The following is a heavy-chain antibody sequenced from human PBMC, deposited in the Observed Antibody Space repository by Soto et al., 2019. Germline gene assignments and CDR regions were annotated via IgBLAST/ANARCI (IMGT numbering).Heavy chain of an antibody. CDR2: ISHNSDYT. CDR1: GLNFGLSF. Sequence: GGSLRLSCAASGLNFGLSFMIWMRQRPGKGLEWVSFISHNSDYTNYADSVRGRFTISRDNDKSSIYLQMNSLRADDTAVYFCARGPLWSGPLPLDAFDLWGQGTMVTVSS. CDR3: ARGPLWSGPLPLDAFDL. V-gene: IGHV3-11*05. J-gene: IGHJ3*01. D-gene: IGHD3-3*01.